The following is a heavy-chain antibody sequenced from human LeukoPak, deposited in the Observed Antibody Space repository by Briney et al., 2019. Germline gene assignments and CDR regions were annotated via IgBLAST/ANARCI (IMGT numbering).Heavy chain of an antibody. CDR1: GYSFTGYE. Sequence: GASVKVSCKASGYSFTGYEMHWVRQSPGQGLEWMGWINPNSGDTKYAQKFQGRVTMTRYTSISTAYMELTRLRSDDTAVYYCARGGLRVMVYRLYYMDVWGKGTTVTVSS. CDR2: INPNSGDT. V-gene: IGHV1-2*02. CDR3: ARGGLRVMVYRLYYMDV. D-gene: IGHD2-8*01. J-gene: IGHJ6*03.